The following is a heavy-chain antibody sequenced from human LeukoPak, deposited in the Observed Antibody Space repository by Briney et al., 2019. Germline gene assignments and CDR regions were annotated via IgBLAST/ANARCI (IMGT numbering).Heavy chain of an antibody. V-gene: IGHV3-15*01. CDR3: AKYSSGSFDY. CDR1: EFAFSDAW. Sequence: GGPLRLSCAASEFAFSDAWMNWVRQAPGKGLEWVGRVISKTDGGTTDYAAPVKGRFTISRDDSKNTLFLQMGSLKTEDTAVYYCAKYSSGSFDYWGQGTLVTVSS. D-gene: IGHD6-19*01. CDR2: VISKTDGGTT. J-gene: IGHJ4*02.